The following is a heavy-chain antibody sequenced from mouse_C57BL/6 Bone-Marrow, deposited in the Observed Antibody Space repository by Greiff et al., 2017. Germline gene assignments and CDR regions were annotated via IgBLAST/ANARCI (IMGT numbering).Heavy chain of an antibody. CDR2: IYPSDSET. CDR3: AVITTGLDY. CDR1: GYTFTSYW. J-gene: IGHJ2*01. D-gene: IGHD1-1*01. V-gene: IGHV1-61*01. Sequence: QVQLQQPGAELVRPGSSVKLSCKASGYTFTSYWMDWVKQRPGQGLEWIGNIYPSDSETHYNQKFKDKATLTVDKSSSTAYMQLSSLTSEDSAVYYRAVITTGLDYWGQGTTLTVSS.